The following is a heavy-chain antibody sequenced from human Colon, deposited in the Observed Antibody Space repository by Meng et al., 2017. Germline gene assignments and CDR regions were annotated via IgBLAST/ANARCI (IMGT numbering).Heavy chain of an antibody. D-gene: IGHD3-10*01. J-gene: IGHJ4*02. CDR2: LSYGGST. CDR3: AREWRHYYGAGSFDH. V-gene: IGHV4-30-4*01. CDR1: GGFLNSDDFY. Sequence: QVQLQESGPGLAKPSQTASLTCTVSGGFLNSDDFYWSWIRQSPGGGLEWIGLLSYGGSTFYNPSLRSRVAISADTSKSQFSLYLRSVTAADTAVYYCAREWRHYYGAGSFDHWGQGALVTVSS.